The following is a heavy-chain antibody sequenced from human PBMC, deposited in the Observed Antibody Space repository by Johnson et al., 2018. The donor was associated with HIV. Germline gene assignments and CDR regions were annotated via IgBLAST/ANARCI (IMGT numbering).Heavy chain of an antibody. J-gene: IGHJ3*02. CDR3: AEGNHGI. CDR1: GFTFSNYA. CDR2: ISYDGSNK. D-gene: IGHD2/OR15-2a*01. Sequence: QVQLVESVGGVVQPGRSLRLSCAASGFTFSNYAIHWVRQAPGNGLEWVAIISYDGSNKYYAVSVKGRFTISRDNSKNTLYLQMNSLRAEDTAVYYCAEGNHGIWGQGTMVTVSS. V-gene: IGHV3-30*04.